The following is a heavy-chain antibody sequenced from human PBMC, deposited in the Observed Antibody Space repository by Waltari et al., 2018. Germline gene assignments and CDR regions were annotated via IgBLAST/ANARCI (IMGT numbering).Heavy chain of an antibody. Sequence: QLQLVQSGAEVQKPGASLKVSCKASGQTFSGDYVHWVRRAPGQGLAWMGVIDTQRCVTRYARRFVGKVALSTDTSTTTAYMKLERLTFDDSAVYYCARAPRRIDWYDAAPYGMDVWGQGTTVIVSS. J-gene: IGHJ6*02. D-gene: IGHD3-9*01. V-gene: IGHV1-2*02. CDR2: IDTQRCVT. CDR3: ARAPRRIDWYDAAPYGMDV. CDR1: GQTFSGDY.